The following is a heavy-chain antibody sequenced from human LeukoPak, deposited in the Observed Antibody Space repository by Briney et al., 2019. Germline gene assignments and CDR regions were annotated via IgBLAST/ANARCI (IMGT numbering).Heavy chain of an antibody. CDR3: AKDSGYGRPFDY. CDR2: LSGGGDSR. Sequence: GGSLRLSCAASGFAFSNYAMSWVRQAPGKGLEWVSSLSGGGDSRYYADSVMGRFTISRDNSKNTLYLQMNSLRAEDTAVYYCAKDSGYGRPFDYWGQGTLVTVSS. CDR1: GFAFSNYA. J-gene: IGHJ4*02. D-gene: IGHD3-22*01. V-gene: IGHV3-23*01.